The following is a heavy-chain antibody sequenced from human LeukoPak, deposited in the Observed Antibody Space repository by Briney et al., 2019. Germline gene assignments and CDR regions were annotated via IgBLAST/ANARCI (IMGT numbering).Heavy chain of an antibody. CDR2: IKSKTDGGTT. CDR3: TTEERGGSYHIFDY. Sequence: GGSLRLSCAASGFTFSNAWMSWVRQAPGKGLEWVGRIKSKTDGGTTDYAAPVKGRFTISRDDSKNTLYLQMNSLKTEDTAVYYCTTEERGGSYHIFDYWGQGTLVTVSS. D-gene: IGHD1-26*01. CDR1: GFTFSNAW. J-gene: IGHJ4*02. V-gene: IGHV3-15*01.